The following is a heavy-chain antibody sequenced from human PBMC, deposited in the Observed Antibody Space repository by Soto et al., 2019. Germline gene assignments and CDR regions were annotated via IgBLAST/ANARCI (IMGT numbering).Heavy chain of an antibody. CDR2: ISANGVAT. Sequence: EVQLWDSGGGLVQPGGSLRLSCAASGFPFTSFAMCWLRQAPGKGLEWVSYISANGVATSYADSVKGRFTTSRDNSKNVLYLQLNSLRAEDTAVYYCAKGFPRFQYDTNGWENWGQGTLVTVSS. V-gene: IGHV3-23*01. CDR3: AKGFPRFQYDTNGWEN. D-gene: IGHD3-22*01. J-gene: IGHJ4*02. CDR1: GFPFTSFA.